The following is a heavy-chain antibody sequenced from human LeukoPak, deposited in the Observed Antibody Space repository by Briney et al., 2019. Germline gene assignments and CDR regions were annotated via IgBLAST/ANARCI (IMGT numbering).Heavy chain of an antibody. CDR3: ARRDDYFDS. CDR2: KYHRGST. CDR1: GDSINDYY. Sequence: SQTLSLTCTVFGDSINDYYWSWIRQPPGKGLEWIGYKYHRGSTSYNPSLEGRVTISLDTSKNQFSLKLQSVTAADTAVYYCARRDDYFDSWGQGTLVTASS. V-gene: IGHV4-30-4*01. D-gene: IGHD5-24*01. J-gene: IGHJ4*02.